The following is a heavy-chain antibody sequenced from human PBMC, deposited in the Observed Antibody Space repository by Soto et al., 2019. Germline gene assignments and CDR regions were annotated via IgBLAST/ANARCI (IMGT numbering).Heavy chain of an antibody. D-gene: IGHD3-3*01. CDR2: MNPNSGNT. J-gene: IGHJ6*02. CDR3: ARTYYDFWSGSRPYYYYGMDV. V-gene: IGHV1-8*01. Sequence: ASVKVSCKASGXTFTSYDINWVRQATGQGLEWMGWMNPNSGNTGYAQKFQGRVTMTRNTSISTAYMELSSLRSEDTAVYYCARTYYDFWSGSRPYYYYGMDVWGQGTTVTVSS. CDR1: GXTFTSYD.